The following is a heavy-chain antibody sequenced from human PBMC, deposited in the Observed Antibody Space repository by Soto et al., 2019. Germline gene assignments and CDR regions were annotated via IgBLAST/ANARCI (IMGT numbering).Heavy chain of an antibody. CDR2: INHSGST. Sequence: PSETLSLTCAVYGGSFSGYYWSWIRQPPGKGLEWIGEINHSGSTNYNPSLKSRVTISVDTSKNQFSLKLSSVTAADTAVYYCARGVIVVVKSPWTYYYYYYGMDVWGQGTTVTVS. D-gene: IGHD3-22*01. J-gene: IGHJ6*02. CDR1: GGSFSGYY. CDR3: ARGVIVVVKSPWTYYYYYYGMDV. V-gene: IGHV4-34*01.